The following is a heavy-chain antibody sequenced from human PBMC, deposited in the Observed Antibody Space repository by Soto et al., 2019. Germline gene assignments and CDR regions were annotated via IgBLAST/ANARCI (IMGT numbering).Heavy chain of an antibody. CDR2: ISGSGGST. Sequence: GGSLRLSCAASGFTFRSYAMSWVRQAPGKGLEWVSAISGSGGSTYYADSVKGRFTISRDNSKDTLYLQMNSLRAEDTAVYYCAKKGAYDYVWGSYRWGAFDIWGQGTMVTFSS. CDR1: GFTFRSYA. V-gene: IGHV3-23*01. CDR3: AKKGAYDYVWGSYRWGAFDI. D-gene: IGHD3-16*02. J-gene: IGHJ3*02.